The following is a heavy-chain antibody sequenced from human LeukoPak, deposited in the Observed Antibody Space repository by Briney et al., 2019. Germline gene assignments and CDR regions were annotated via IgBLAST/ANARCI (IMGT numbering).Heavy chain of an antibody. CDR2: IRYDGGNK. CDR3: AKEGTASKPSDLDY. V-gene: IGHV3-30*02. Sequence: PGGSLRLSCAASGFIFSDYGMHWVRQAPGKGLEWVAFIRYDGGNKYYLDSVKGRFTISRDSSKNTVYLQMNSLRAEDTAVYYCAKEGTASKPSDLDYWGQGTLVTVSS. D-gene: IGHD1/OR15-1a*01. J-gene: IGHJ4*02. CDR1: GFIFSDYG.